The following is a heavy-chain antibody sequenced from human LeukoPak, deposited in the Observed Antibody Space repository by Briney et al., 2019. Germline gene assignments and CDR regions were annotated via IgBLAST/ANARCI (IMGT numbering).Heavy chain of an antibody. CDR2: IIPIFGTA. V-gene: IGHV1-69*05. Sequence: ASVKVSCKASGGTFSSYAISWVRQAPGQGLEWMGGIIPIFGTANYAQKFQGRVAITTDESTSTAYMELSSLRSEDTAVYYCARGNVEYSHGGNMDVWGKGTTVTVSS. D-gene: IGHD5-18*01. CDR1: GGTFSSYA. J-gene: IGHJ6*03. CDR3: ARGNVEYSHGGNMDV.